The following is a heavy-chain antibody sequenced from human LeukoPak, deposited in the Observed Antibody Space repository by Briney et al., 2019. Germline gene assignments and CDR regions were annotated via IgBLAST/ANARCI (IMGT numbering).Heavy chain of an antibody. D-gene: IGHD4-11*01. V-gene: IGHV1-69*04. CDR2: IIPILGIA. CDR3: ASLPYSNYANYYYYYGMDV. Sequence: GSSVKVSCKASGGTFSSYAISWVRQAPGQGLEWMGRIIPILGIANYAQKFQGRVTITADKSTSTAYMELSSLRSEDTAVYYCASLPYSNYANYYYYYGMDVWGQGTTVIVSS. J-gene: IGHJ6*02. CDR1: GGTFSSYA.